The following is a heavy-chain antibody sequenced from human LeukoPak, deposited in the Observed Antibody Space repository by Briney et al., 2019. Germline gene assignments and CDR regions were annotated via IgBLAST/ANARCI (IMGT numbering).Heavy chain of an antibody. V-gene: IGHV4-38-2*02. CDR2: TYHGGTT. J-gene: IGHJ4*02. CDR3: ARGSGDWTYYFDY. CDR1: GYSISSGYL. D-gene: IGHD2-21*02. Sequence: TETLSLTCTVSGYSISSGYLWGWIRQPPGKGLEWIGSTYHGGTTYSNPSLKSRVIISEDTSKNQFSLKLSSVTAADTAVYYCARGSGDWTYYFDYWGQGTLVTVSS.